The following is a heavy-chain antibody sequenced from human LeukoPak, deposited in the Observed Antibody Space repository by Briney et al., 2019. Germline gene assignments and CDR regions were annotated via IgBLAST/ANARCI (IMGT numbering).Heavy chain of an antibody. CDR3: ARENGYCSSTSCQNWFDP. D-gene: IGHD2-2*01. CDR2: INAGNGNT. V-gene: IGHV1-3*01. J-gene: IGHJ5*02. CDR1: GYTFTSYA. Sequence: ASVKVSCKASGYTFTSYAMHWVRQAPGQRLEWMGWINAGNGNTKYSQKFQGRVTITRDTSASTAYMELSSLRSEDTAVYYCARENGYCSSTSCQNWFDPWGQGTLVTVSS.